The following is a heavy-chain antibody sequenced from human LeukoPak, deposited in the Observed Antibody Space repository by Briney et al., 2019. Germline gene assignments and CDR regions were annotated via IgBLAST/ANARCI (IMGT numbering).Heavy chain of an antibody. D-gene: IGHD1-1*01. CDR3: ATDEAATGRLDY. CDR2: INSDGSST. V-gene: IGHV3-74*01. Sequence: GGSLRLSCAASGFTFWNYWMHWVRQAPGKGLVWVSRINSDGSSTSYADSVKGRFTISRDNAENTLYLQINSLRAEDTAVYYCATDEAATGRLDYWGQGTLVTDSS. CDR1: GFTFWNYW. J-gene: IGHJ4*02.